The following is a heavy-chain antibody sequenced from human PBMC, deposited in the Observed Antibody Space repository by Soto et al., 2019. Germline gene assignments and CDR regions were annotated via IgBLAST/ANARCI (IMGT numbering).Heavy chain of an antibody. D-gene: IGHD3-16*01. Sequence: GGSLRLSCAASGFTFSSYSMNWVRQAPGKGLEWVSYISSSSSTIYYAESMKGRFTISRDNAKNSMYLQMNSLRAEDTAVYYCARDRGGDFPLDYWGQGTPVTVSS. CDR1: GFTFSSYS. J-gene: IGHJ4*02. CDR3: ARDRGGDFPLDY. V-gene: IGHV3-48*04. CDR2: ISSSSSTI.